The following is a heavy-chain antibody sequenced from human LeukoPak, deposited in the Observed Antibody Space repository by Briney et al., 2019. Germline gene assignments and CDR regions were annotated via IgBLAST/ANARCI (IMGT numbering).Heavy chain of an antibody. Sequence: ASVKVSCKASGYTFTSYYMHWVRQAPGQGLEWMGIINPSGGSTSYAQKFQGRVTMTRDTSTSTVYMELSSLRSEDTAVYYCARDHLPYYYDSSGSDYWGQGTLVTVSS. J-gene: IGHJ4*02. CDR2: INPSGGST. CDR1: GYTFTSYY. V-gene: IGHV1-46*01. CDR3: ARDHLPYYYDSSGSDY. D-gene: IGHD3-22*01.